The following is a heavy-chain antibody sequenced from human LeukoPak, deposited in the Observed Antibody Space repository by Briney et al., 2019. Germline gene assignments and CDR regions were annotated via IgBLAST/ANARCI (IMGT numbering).Heavy chain of an antibody. V-gene: IGHV4-59*08. Sequence: SETLSLTCTVSGGSIAGFYWSWFRQSPGKGLEWIAYMYYSGSTYYNPSLKSRVTISVDTSKNQFSLKLSSVTAADTAVYYCARQGGSGYYSYDAFDIWGQGTMVTVSS. J-gene: IGHJ3*02. CDR1: GGSIAGFY. CDR2: MYYSGST. CDR3: ARQGGSGYYSYDAFDI. D-gene: IGHD3-22*01.